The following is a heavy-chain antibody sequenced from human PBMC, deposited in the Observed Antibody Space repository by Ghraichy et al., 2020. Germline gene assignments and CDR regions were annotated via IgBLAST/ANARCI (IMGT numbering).Heavy chain of an antibody. J-gene: IGHJ4*02. Sequence: SETLSLTCAISGDSVSSNSAAWNWIRQSPSRGLEWLGRTYYRSKWYNDYAVSVKSRITINPDTSKNQFSLQLNSVTPEDTAVYYCARARYSSGWLPAQIGFDYWGQGTLVTVSS. CDR1: GDSVSSNSAA. V-gene: IGHV6-1*01. D-gene: IGHD6-19*01. CDR2: TYYRSKWYN. CDR3: ARARYSSGWLPAQIGFDY.